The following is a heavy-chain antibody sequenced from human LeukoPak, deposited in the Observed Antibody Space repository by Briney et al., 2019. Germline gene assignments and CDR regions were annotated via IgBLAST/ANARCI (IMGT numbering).Heavy chain of an antibody. V-gene: IGHV3-48*01. Sequence: SGGSLRLSCAASGFTFTSYSMNWVRQAPGKGLEWVSYITSSSSTIYYADSVKGRFTISRDNSKNTLYLQMHSLRVEDTAVYSCAKNLLGSEAFSWYFDLWGRGTLVTVSS. CDR2: ITSSSSTI. CDR1: GFTFTSYS. CDR3: AKNLLGSEAFSWYFDL. D-gene: IGHD1-26*01. J-gene: IGHJ2*01.